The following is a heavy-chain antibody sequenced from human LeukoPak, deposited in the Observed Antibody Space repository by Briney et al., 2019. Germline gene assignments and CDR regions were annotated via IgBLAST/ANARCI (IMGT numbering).Heavy chain of an antibody. J-gene: IGHJ3*02. CDR2: IIAIFGTA. D-gene: IGHD2-2*01. V-gene: IGHV1-69*05. CDR1: GGTFSSYA. CDR3: ARDRGNAYCSSTSCYVFDI. Sequence: GSSVKVSCKASGGTFSSYAISWVRQAPGQGLEWMGGIIAIFGTAIYAQNFQGGVTISTDESTTTAFMDLTSLRSEDTAVYYCARDRGNAYCSSTSCYVFDIWGQGTMVTVSS.